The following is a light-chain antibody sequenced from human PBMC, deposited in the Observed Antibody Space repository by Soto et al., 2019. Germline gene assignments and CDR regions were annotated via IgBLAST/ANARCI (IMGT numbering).Light chain of an antibody. CDR1: SSDIGGYNY. J-gene: IGLJ1*01. CDR2: EVS. Sequence: QSVLTQPASVSGSPGQSITTSCTGTSSDIGGYNYVSWYQQHPGKVPKLMIFEVSNRPSGVSYRFSGSKSGNTASLTISGLQAEDESDYYCSSYTGSSTLYVFGTGTKFTV. CDR3: SSYTGSSTLYV. V-gene: IGLV2-14*01.